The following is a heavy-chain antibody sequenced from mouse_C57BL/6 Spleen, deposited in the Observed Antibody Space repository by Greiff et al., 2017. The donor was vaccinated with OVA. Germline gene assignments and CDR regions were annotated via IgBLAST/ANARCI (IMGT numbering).Heavy chain of an antibody. V-gene: IGHV1-69*01. J-gene: IGHJ2*01. Sequence: QVQLQQPGAELVMPGASVKLSCKASGYTFTSYWMHWVKQRPGQGLEWIGEIDPSDSYTNYNQKFKGKSTLTGDKSSSTAYMQLSSLTSEDSAVYYCASWGDYGGFDYWGQGTTLTVSS. CDR3: ASWGDYGGFDY. CDR1: GYTFTSYW. D-gene: IGHD1-1*02. CDR2: IDPSDSYT.